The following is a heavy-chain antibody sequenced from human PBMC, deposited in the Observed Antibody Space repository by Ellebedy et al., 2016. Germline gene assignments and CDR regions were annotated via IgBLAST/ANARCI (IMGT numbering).Heavy chain of an antibody. Sequence: SETLSLTCTVSGGSFSDYYWNRIRQPPGKGLEWIGYFYYSGRINYNPSLKRRVTIPIDTSKKQFSLKLTSVTAADTAIYDCAREAVPAAYFDFWGQGTLVTVSS. J-gene: IGHJ4*02. CDR3: AREAVPAAYFDF. D-gene: IGHD2-2*01. CDR2: FYYSGRI. V-gene: IGHV4-59*01. CDR1: GGSFSDYY.